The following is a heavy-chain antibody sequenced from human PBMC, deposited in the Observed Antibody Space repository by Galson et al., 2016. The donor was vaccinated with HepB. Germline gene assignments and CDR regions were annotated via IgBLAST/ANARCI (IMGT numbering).Heavy chain of an antibody. V-gene: IGHV3-48*03. CDR2: ISSYGSTI. J-gene: IGHJ4*02. Sequence: SLRLSCAASGFTFTTYEMTWVRQAPGKGLEWISYISSYGSTIYYADSVKGRFTISRDNAENSLYLQMNSPRAEDTAVYYCARVRWLEPLDYWGQGTLVTVSS. CDR1: GFTFTTYE. D-gene: IGHD6-19*01. CDR3: ARVRWLEPLDY.